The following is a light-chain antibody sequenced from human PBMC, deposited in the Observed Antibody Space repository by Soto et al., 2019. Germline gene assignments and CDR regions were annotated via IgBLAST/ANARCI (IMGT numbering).Light chain of an antibody. Sequence: EIVLTQSPATLSLSPGERATLSCRASQSISSFLAWYQHKPGRAPRLLIYDVSKRATGIPARFSASGSGTDFTLTISSLEPEDFAVYYCHQRSSWPLTFGGGTTVETK. J-gene: IGKJ4*01. CDR1: QSISSF. CDR3: HQRSSWPLT. V-gene: IGKV3-11*01. CDR2: DVS.